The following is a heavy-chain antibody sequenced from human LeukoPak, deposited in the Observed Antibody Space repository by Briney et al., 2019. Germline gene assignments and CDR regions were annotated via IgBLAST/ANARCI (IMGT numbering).Heavy chain of an antibody. J-gene: IGHJ4*02. CDR3: AKAPPIITLIGFGYYFDS. Sequence: GGSLRLSCAASGFTFRSFAMSWVRQAPGLRPEWVSTITDNGSNTYYADSVKGRFTVSRDSSRNTLLLQMNSLRAEDAALYYCAKAPPIITLIGFGYYFDSWGLGTLVTVSS. D-gene: IGHD3-16*01. CDR2: ITDNGSNT. V-gene: IGHV3-23*01. CDR1: GFTFRSFA.